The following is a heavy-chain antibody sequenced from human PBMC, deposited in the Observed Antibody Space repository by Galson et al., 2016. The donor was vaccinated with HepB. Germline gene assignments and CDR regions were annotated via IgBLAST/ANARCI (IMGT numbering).Heavy chain of an antibody. Sequence: SVKVSCKASGGTFSSYSFSWVRQAPGQGLEWMGGIIPMFSTANYAQKFQGRVTITADESTSTAYMEVSSLRSEDTAVYYCARSPLGPKQLVGHCFDYWGQGTLVTVSA. D-gene: IGHD6-6*01. CDR3: ARSPLGPKQLVGHCFDY. CDR1: GGTFSSYS. CDR2: IIPMFSTA. V-gene: IGHV1-69*13. J-gene: IGHJ4*02.